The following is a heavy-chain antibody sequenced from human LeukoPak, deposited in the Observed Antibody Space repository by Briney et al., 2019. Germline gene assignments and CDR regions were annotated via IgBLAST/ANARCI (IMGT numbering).Heavy chain of an antibody. CDR2: IYYSGST. Sequence: SQTLSLTCIVSGGSISSGSYYWSWIRQPAGKGLEWIGYIYYSGSTNYNPSLKSRVTISVDTSKNQFSLKLSSVTAADTAVYYCARWYSSGWYYFDYWGQGTLVTVSS. J-gene: IGHJ4*02. V-gene: IGHV4-61*10. D-gene: IGHD6-19*01. CDR3: ARWYSSGWYYFDY. CDR1: GGSISSGSYY.